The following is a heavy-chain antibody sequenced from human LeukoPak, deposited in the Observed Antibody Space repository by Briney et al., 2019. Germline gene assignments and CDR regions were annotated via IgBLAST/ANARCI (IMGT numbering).Heavy chain of an antibody. CDR2: IYSGGST. J-gene: IGHJ4*02. CDR1: GFTVSSNY. CDR3: ARGFPYYDILTGYYFDY. D-gene: IGHD3-9*01. Sequence: GGSLRLSCAASGFTVSSNYMSWVRQAPGKGLEWVSVIYSGGSTYYADSVKGRFTISRDNSKNTLYLQMNSLRAEDTAVYYCARGFPYYDILTGYYFDYWGQGTLVTVSS. V-gene: IGHV3-66*02.